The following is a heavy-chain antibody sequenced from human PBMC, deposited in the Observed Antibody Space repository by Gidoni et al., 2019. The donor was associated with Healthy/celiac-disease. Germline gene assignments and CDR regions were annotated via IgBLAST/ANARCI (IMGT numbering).Heavy chain of an antibody. CDR2: ISSSGSTT. J-gene: IGHJ4*02. Sequence: GLSWVSYISSSGSTTYYAESVKGGFTICRDNAKNSLYLQMNSLRAEDTAVYYCARGRGLIDHWGQGTPVTVSS. CDR3: ARGRGLIDH. V-gene: IGHV3-11*01.